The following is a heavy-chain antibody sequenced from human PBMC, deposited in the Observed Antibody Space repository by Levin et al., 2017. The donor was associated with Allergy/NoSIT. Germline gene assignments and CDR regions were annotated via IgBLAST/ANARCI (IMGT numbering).Heavy chain of an antibody. CDR2: INPNSGGT. V-gene: IGHV1-2*04. Sequence: ASVKVSCKASGYTFTGYYMHWVRQAPGQGLEWMGWINPNSGGTNYAQKFQGWVTMTRDTSISTAYMELSRLRSDDTAVYYCARVGIAAAVYNWFDPWGQGTLVTVSS. J-gene: IGHJ5*02. D-gene: IGHD6-13*01. CDR3: ARVGIAAAVYNWFDP. CDR1: GYTFTGYY.